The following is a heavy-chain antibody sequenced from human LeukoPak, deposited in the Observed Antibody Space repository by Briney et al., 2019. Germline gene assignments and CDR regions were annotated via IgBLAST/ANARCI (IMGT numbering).Heavy chain of an antibody. Sequence: GGSLRLSCAASGFTFSSYAMSWVRQAPGKGLEWVSAISGSGGSTYYADSVKGRFTISRDNSKNTLYLQMNSLRAEDTAVYYCAKADYDFWSGYSIIDYWGQGTLVTVSS. CDR3: AKADYDFWSGYSIIDY. J-gene: IGHJ4*02. CDR1: GFTFSSYA. V-gene: IGHV3-23*01. D-gene: IGHD3-3*01. CDR2: ISGSGGST.